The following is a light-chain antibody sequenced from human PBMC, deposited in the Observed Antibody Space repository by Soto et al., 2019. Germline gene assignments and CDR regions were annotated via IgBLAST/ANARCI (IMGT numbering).Light chain of an antibody. CDR1: SSDVDAFDH. V-gene: IGLV2-8*01. Sequence: QSALTQPRSASGSPAQSVTSSRTRTSSDVDAFDHISWYQQYPGKALRLFIHEVTKRPSGVPDRFSGSKSGNTASLTVSGLRVEDEADYYCSSYAGTDDIYVFGTGTKVTVL. CDR3: SSYAGTDDIYV. J-gene: IGLJ1*01. CDR2: EVT.